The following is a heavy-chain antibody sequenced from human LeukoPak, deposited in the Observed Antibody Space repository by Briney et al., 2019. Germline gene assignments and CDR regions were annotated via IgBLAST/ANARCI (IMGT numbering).Heavy chain of an antibody. Sequence: ASVKVSCKASGYTFTGSYLHWVRQAPGQGLEWMGWINPNSGGTNYAQNFQGRVTMTRDTSISTAYMELSRLTSDDTAVYYCARQYSSGWCNAYCGQGSPLTVSS. D-gene: IGHD6-19*01. CDR1: GYTFTGSY. CDR3: ARQYSSGWCNAY. CDR2: INPNSGGT. V-gene: IGHV1-2*02. J-gene: IGHJ4*02.